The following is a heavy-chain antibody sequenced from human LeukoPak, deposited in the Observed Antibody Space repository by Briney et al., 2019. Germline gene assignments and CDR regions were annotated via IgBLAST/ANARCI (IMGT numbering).Heavy chain of an antibody. D-gene: IGHD3-16*02. CDR1: GYTFTSYD. J-gene: IGHJ5*02. CDR2: MNPNSGNT. Sequence: GASVKVSCKASGYTFTSYDINWVRQAPGQGLEWMGWMNPNSGNTGYAQKFQGRVTMTRNTSISTAYMELSSLRSEDTAVYYCARGGVWGSYRQNWFDPWGQGTLVTVSS. CDR3: ARGGVWGSYRQNWFDP. V-gene: IGHV1-8*01.